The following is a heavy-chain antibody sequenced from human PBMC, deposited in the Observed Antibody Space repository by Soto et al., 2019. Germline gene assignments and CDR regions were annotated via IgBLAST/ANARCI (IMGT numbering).Heavy chain of an antibody. D-gene: IGHD3-22*01. J-gene: IGHJ5*02. CDR3: ARWTYYYDSSGYSGGFDP. CDR1: GGSISSGGYS. V-gene: IGHV4-30-2*01. CDR2: IYHSGST. Sequence: PSETLSLTCAVSGGSISSGGYSWSWIRQPPGKGLEWIGYIYHSGSTYYNPSLKSRVTISVDRSKNQFSLKLSSVTAADTAVYYCARWTYYYDSSGYSGGFDPWGQGTLVTVSS.